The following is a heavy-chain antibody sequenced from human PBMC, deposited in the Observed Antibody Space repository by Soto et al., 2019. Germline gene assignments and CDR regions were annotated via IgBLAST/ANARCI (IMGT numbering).Heavy chain of an antibody. V-gene: IGHV4-59*11. CDR1: GGSISSHY. D-gene: IGHD1-26*01. CDR3: ARGTSGSHWPFDY. CDR2: IYSSGST. Sequence: SETLSLTCTVSGGSISSHYWSWIRQPPGKGLEWIGYIYSSGSTNYNPSLKNRLTISVDTSKNQFSLRLSSVAAADTAVYYCARGTSGSHWPFDYWGQGTLVTVSS. J-gene: IGHJ4*02.